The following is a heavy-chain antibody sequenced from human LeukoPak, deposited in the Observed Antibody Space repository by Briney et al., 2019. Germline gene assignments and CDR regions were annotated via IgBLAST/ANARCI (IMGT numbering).Heavy chain of an antibody. CDR3: AKETLPYGYYDWYFDL. D-gene: IGHD4-17*01. CDR1: GFTFGDYA. J-gene: IGHJ2*01. Sequence: GGSLRLSCAASGFTFGDYAMHWVRQAPGKGLEWVSCISWNSGSIFYADSVKGRFTISRDNAKNSLYLQMNSLRDEDTALYYCAKETLPYGYYDWYFDLWGRGTLVTVSS. CDR2: ISWNSGSI. V-gene: IGHV3-9*01.